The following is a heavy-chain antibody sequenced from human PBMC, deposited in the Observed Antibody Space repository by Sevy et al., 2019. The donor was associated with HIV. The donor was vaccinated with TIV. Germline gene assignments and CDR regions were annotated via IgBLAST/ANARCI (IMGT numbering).Heavy chain of an antibody. D-gene: IGHD2-2*01. CDR1: GFTFSSYG. J-gene: IGHJ5*02. CDR2: IWYDGSNK. CDR3: ARDWDIVGVPAAHNWFDP. Sequence: GGSLRLSCAASGFTFSSYGMHWVRQAPGKGLEWVAVIWYDGSNKYYADSVKGRFTISRDNSKNTLYLPMNSLRAEDTAVYYCARDWDIVGVPAAHNWFDPWGQGTLVTVSS. V-gene: IGHV3-33*01.